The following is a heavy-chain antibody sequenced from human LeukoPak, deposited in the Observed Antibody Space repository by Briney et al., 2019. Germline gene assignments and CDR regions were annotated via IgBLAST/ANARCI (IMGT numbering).Heavy chain of an antibody. V-gene: IGHV4-59*01. J-gene: IGHJ4*02. CDR2: IYYSGST. CDR3: ARGKGDLTMIAMIVTAVEFYFDH. Sequence: SETLSLTCTVSGGSISSYYWSWIRQPPGKGLEWIGYIYYSGSTNYNPSLKSRVTISVDTSKNQFSLKLSSVTAADTAVYYCARGKGDLTMIAMIVTAVEFYFDHWGRRSVVTVSS. D-gene: IGHD3-22*01. CDR1: GGSISSYY.